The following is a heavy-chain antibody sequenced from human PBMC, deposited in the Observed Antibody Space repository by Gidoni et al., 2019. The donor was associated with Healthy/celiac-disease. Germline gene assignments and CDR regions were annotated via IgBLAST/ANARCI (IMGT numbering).Heavy chain of an antibody. CDR3: ARDRSIAVGPPDY. D-gene: IGHD6-19*01. CDR1: GFTFSSYA. V-gene: IGHV3-30*04. CDR2: ISYDGSNK. J-gene: IGHJ4*02. Sequence: QVQLAESGGGVVQPGRSLRLSCSASGFTFSSYAMHWVRQAPGKGLEWVAVISYDGSNKYYADSVKGRFTISRDNSKNTLYLQMNSLRAEDTAVYYCARDRSIAVGPPDYWGQGTLVTVSS.